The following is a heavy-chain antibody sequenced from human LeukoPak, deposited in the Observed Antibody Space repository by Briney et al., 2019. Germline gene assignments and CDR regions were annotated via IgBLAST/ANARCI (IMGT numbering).Heavy chain of an antibody. CDR2: IYYSGST. CDR1: GGSISSSSYY. V-gene: IGHV4-39*01. Sequence: SETLSLTCTVSGGSISSSSYYWGWIRQPPGKGLEWIGSIYYSGSTYYNPSLKSRVTISVDTSKNQFSLKLSSVTAADTAVYYCARQRVWDSSGWNGYYYGMDVWGQGTTVTVS. D-gene: IGHD6-19*01. CDR3: ARQRVWDSSGWNGYYYGMDV. J-gene: IGHJ6*02.